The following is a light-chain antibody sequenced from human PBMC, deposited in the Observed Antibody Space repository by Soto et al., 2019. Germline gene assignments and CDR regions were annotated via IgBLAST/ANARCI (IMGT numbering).Light chain of an antibody. Sequence: DIVITHSPLSLPVTPGEPASISCRSSQSLLHSNGYNYLDWYLQKPGQSPQLLIYLGSNRASGVPDRFSGSGSGTDFTLKISRVEAEDVGVYYCMQAVQTPPTFGQGTKVDIK. J-gene: IGKJ1*01. CDR1: QSLLHSNGYNY. CDR2: LGS. V-gene: IGKV2-28*01. CDR3: MQAVQTPPT.